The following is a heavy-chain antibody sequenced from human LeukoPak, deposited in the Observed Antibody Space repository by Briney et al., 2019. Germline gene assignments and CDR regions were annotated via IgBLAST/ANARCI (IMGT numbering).Heavy chain of an antibody. D-gene: IGHD3-3*01. J-gene: IGHJ4*02. CDR3: ARGERLNVRVVY. CDR1: GFTFSAYA. V-gene: IGHV3-23*01. Sequence: GGSLRLSCAASGFTFSAYAMRWVRQAPGKGLEWVSAIGSGSAGTTIYADSVKGRFTISRDNSKNTLYLQMSSLRVEDTAVYYGARGERLNVRVVYWGQGTLVTVSS. CDR2: IGSGSAGTT.